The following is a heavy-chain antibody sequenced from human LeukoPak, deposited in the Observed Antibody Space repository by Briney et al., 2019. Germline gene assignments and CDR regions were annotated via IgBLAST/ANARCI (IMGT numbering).Heavy chain of an antibody. J-gene: IGHJ5*02. Sequence: GGPLRLSCAASGFSFSNYWMIWVRQAPGKGLEWVANINQDGSEKYYVDSVEGRFTISRDDAKNSLYLQMNSLRAEDSALYYCATSTYSSSPSWGQGTLVTVS. CDR2: INQDGSEK. CDR3: ATSTYSSSPS. V-gene: IGHV3-7*01. CDR1: GFSFSNYW. D-gene: IGHD6-6*01.